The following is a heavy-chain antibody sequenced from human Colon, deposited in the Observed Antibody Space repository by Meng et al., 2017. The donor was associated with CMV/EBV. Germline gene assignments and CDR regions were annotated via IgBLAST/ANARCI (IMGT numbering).Heavy chain of an antibody. V-gene: IGHV3-30*02. D-gene: IGHD5-18*01. CDR3: AKGTAMGGTDY. CDR2: IRYDGSNK. Sequence: GESLKISCAASGFTFSDYYGGWVRQVPGKGLEWMAFIRYDGSNKYYADSVKGRFTISRDNSKNTLYLQMNSLRAEDTAVYYCAKGTAMGGTDYWGQGTLVTVSS. CDR1: GFTFSDYY. J-gene: IGHJ4*02.